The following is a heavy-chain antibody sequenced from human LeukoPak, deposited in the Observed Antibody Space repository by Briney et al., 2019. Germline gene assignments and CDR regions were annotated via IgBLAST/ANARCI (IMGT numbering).Heavy chain of an antibody. CDR3: TRDYGVLFDY. CDR2: IRSKANSYAT. D-gene: IGHD4-17*01. CDR1: GFTFSGFA. V-gene: IGHV3-73*01. Sequence: GGSLKLSCAASGFTFSGFAIHWVRQASGKGLEWVGRIRSKANSYATSSAASVKGRFTISRDDLKNTAYLQMSSLKTEDTAVYYCTRDYGVLFDYWGQGTLVTVSS. J-gene: IGHJ4*02.